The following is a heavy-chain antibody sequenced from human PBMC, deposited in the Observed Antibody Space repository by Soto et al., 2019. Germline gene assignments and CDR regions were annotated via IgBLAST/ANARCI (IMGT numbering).Heavy chain of an antibody. J-gene: IGHJ4*02. D-gene: IGHD5-18*01. Sequence: GGSLRLSCTVSGFPFNNYGINWVRQAPGKGLEWVSSISSSSSYIYYADSVKGRFTISRDNAKNSLYLQMNSLRAEDTAVYYCARDIYSYGNGFDYWGQGTLVTVSS. V-gene: IGHV3-21*01. CDR2: ISSSSSYI. CDR3: ARDIYSYGNGFDY. CDR1: GFPFNNYG.